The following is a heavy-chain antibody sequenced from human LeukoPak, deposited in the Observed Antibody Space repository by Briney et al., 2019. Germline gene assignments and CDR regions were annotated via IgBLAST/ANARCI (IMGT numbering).Heavy chain of an antibody. J-gene: IGHJ4*02. CDR3: ARGLWSAHGFGYYFDY. CDR1: GYTFSIYA. Sequence: ASVKVSCKASGYTFSIYAINWVRRAPGQRFEWMGWINAGNGHTKYSQNFQGRVTITRDTSASTVYMDLSSLRSEDTAVYYCARGLWSAHGFGYYFDYWGQGTLVTVSS. V-gene: IGHV1-3*01. D-gene: IGHD2-2*03. CDR2: INAGNGHT.